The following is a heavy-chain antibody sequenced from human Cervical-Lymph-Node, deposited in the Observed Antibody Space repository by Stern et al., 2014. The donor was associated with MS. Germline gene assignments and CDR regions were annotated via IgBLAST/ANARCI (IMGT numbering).Heavy chain of an antibody. CDR2: ISSSCSYV. D-gene: IGHD6-19*01. V-gene: IGHV3-21*01. J-gene: IGHJ5*02. CDR1: GFTFSSYS. Sequence: EVQLVESGAGLVKPGGSLRLSCAASGFTFSSYSMNWVRMAQGQGLEWDSFISSSCSYVYYAESVKGRLLTSRDNAKNSLYLQMNSLRAEDTAVYYCARAHLRAVADLWGQGTLVTVSS. CDR3: ARAHLRAVADL.